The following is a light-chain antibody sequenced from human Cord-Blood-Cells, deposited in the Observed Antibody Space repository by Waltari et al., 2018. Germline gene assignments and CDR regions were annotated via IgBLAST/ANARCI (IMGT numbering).Light chain of an antibody. CDR1: QSLLHSNGYNY. CDR3: MQALQTDT. CDR2: LGS. J-gene: IGKJ2*01. V-gene: IGKV2-28*01. Sequence: DIVMTQSTLPLPVTPGEPASISCRSRQSLLHSNGYNYLDWYLPKPGQSPQLLIYLGSNRTSGVLDRFRGKGAGADFTLRISKMEAKDVGVYDGMQALQTDTFNHATKLKIK.